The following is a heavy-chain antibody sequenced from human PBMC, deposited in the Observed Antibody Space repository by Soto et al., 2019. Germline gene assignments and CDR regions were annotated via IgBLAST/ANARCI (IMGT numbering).Heavy chain of an antibody. Sequence: QITLKESGPTLVKPTQTLTLTCTFSGFSLNTRGVGVGWIRQPPGKALEWLALISWDGETRYSPSLKSRLTITKDTSENQVVLTMTNMDPADTATYYSAHRRGDLLTGHYYFDYWGQGTLVTVSS. CDR3: AHRRGDLLTGHYYFDY. CDR2: ISWDGET. D-gene: IGHD3-9*01. CDR1: GFSLNTRGVG. V-gene: IGHV2-5*02. J-gene: IGHJ4*02.